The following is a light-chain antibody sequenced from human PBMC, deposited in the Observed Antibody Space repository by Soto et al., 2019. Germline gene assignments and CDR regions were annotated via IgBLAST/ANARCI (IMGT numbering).Light chain of an antibody. CDR1: SSDVGGSNY. Sequence: QSVLTQPPSASGSPGQSVTISCTGTSSDVGGSNYVSWYQHHPGKAPKLIIYEVTKRPSGVPDRFSGSKSGNTASLTVSGLQAEDEADYHCSSYEVNNDLKSFGGGTKLTVL. J-gene: IGLJ2*01. CDR2: EVT. V-gene: IGLV2-8*01. CDR3: SSYEVNNDLKS.